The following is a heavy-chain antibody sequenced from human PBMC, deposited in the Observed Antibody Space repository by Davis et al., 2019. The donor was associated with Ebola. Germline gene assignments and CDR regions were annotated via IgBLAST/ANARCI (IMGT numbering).Heavy chain of an antibody. Sequence: SVKVSCKASGGTFSSYAISWVRQAPGQGLEWMGGIIPIFGTANYAQKFQGRVTITADESTSTAYMELSSLRSEDTAVYYCARDREYQLPGYYYYYMDVWGKGTTVTVSS. J-gene: IGHJ6*03. CDR1: GGTFSSYA. CDR3: ARDREYQLPGYYYYYMDV. CDR2: IIPIFGTA. D-gene: IGHD2-2*01. V-gene: IGHV1-69*13.